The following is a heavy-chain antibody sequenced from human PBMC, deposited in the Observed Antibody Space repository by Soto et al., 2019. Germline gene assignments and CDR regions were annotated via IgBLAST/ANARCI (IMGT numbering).Heavy chain of an antibody. D-gene: IGHD3-10*01. CDR3: AKYRHYGSGTYSDSYLDS. J-gene: IGHJ4*02. CDR1: GFTFNSYA. Sequence: EVQLLESGGGLVQPGGSLRLSCGASGFTFNSYAMTWVRQAPGKGLEWVSAISGSGGSTYYADSVKGRFTISRDQSKKTLYLQMNSLRAEDTAVYYCAKYRHYGSGTYSDSYLDSWGQGTLVTVSS. V-gene: IGHV3-23*01. CDR2: ISGSGGST.